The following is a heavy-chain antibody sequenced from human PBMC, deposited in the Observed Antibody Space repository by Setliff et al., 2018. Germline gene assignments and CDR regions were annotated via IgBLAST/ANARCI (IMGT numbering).Heavy chain of an antibody. Sequence: GSLRLSCAASGFTFSSEYMNWVRQAPGKGLEWVSYISSSSTSIYSDSVKGRFTISRDNAKNSLYLQLDSLRPDDTAFYYCARGHCTTISCFLDHWGQGIMVTVSS. D-gene: IGHD2-8*01. CDR2: ISSSSTSI. CDR3: ARGHCTTISCFLDH. J-gene: IGHJ4*02. V-gene: IGHV3-48*04. CDR1: GFTFSSEY.